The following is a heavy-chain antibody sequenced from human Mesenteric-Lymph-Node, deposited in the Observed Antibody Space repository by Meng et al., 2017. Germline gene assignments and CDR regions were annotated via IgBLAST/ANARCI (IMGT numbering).Heavy chain of an antibody. CDR3: ARESGIAAAGGYDSSGYDY. CDR1: GFTFSSYA. D-gene: IGHD6-13*01. Sequence: GESLKISCAASGFTFSSYAMHWVRQAPGKGLEGVAVISYDGSNKYYADSVKGRFTISRDNSKNTLYLQMNSLRAEDTAVYYCARESGIAAAGGYDSSGYDYWGQGTLVTVSS. V-gene: IGHV3-30*04. CDR2: ISYDGSNK. J-gene: IGHJ4*02.